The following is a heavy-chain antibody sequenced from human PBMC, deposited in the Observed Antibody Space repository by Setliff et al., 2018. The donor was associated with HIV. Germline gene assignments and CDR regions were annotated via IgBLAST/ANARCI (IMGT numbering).Heavy chain of an antibody. CDR3: ARVPFTTGFDS. D-gene: IGHD3-3*01. J-gene: IGHJ4*02. Sequence: SETLSLTCTVSGGSISSSSYYWGWIRQPPGKGLEWTGSIYHSGDTHYNPSLKSRVTISVDTPKNQFSLKLSSVTAADTAVYYCARVPFTTGFDSWGQGTLVTVSS. CDR1: GGSISSSSYY. CDR2: IYHSGDT. V-gene: IGHV4-39*07.